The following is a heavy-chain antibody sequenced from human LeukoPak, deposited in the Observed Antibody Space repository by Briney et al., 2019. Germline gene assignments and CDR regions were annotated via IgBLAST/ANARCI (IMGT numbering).Heavy chain of an antibody. V-gene: IGHV3-23*01. CDR3: AKAISGFDFDY. CDR2: IRGSGGST. CDR1: GFTFSSYA. Sequence: GGSLRLSCAASGFTFSSYAMSWVRQAPGKGLEWVSGIRGSGGSTYSADSVKDRFTISRDNSKNTLYLQMNSLRAEDMAVYYCAKAISGFDFDYWGQGTLVTVSS. J-gene: IGHJ4*02. D-gene: IGHD3-16*01.